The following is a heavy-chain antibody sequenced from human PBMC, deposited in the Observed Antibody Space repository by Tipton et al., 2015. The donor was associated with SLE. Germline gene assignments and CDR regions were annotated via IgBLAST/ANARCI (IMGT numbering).Heavy chain of an antibody. CDR1: GGSISSHY. CDR2: IYYSGST. J-gene: IGHJ3*02. CDR3: AREYSSSQGAFDI. Sequence: LRLSCTVSGGSISSHYWSWIRQPPGKGLEWIGYIYYSGSTNYNPSLKSRVTISVDTSKNQFSLKLSSVTAADTAVYYCAREYSSSQGAFDIWGQGTMVTVSS. V-gene: IGHV4-59*11. D-gene: IGHD6-6*01.